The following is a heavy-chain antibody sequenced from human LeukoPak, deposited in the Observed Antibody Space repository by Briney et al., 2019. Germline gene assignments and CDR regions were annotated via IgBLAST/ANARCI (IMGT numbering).Heavy chain of an antibody. J-gene: IGHJ5*01. CDR2: IYYGGTT. Sequence: SETLSLTCSVSGGSISSYYWSWIRRPPGKGLEYIGYIYYGGTTNYNPSLKSRVTISVDTSKNQFSLKLTSVTAADTALYYCARGRYYYDSSGSYYDYWFDSWGQGTLVTVSS. CDR1: GGSISSYY. CDR3: ARGRYYYDSSGSYYDYWFDS. D-gene: IGHD3-22*01. V-gene: IGHV4-59*01.